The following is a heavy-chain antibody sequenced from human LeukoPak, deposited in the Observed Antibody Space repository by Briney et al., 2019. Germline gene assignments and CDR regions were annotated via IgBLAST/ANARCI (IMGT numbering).Heavy chain of an antibody. CDR1: GFTFSSYE. CDR3: AGGGSYWYWSDP. V-gene: IGHV3-48*03. J-gene: IGHJ5*02. Sequence: GGSLRLSCAASGFTFSSYEMNWVRQAPGKGLGWVSYISSSGSTIYYADSVKGRFTISRDNAKNSLYLQMNSLRAEDTAVYYCAGGGSYWYWSDPWGQGTLVTVSS. D-gene: IGHD1-26*01. CDR2: ISSSGSTI.